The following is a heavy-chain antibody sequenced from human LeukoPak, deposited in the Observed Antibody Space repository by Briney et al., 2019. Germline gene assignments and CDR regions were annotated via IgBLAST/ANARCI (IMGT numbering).Heavy chain of an antibody. CDR1: GGSITSSSYY. CDR3: ARDLVGWNYFEY. J-gene: IGHJ4*02. CDR2: IYYSGST. Sequence: TSETLSLTCTVSGGSITSSSYYWGWIRQPPGKGLEWIGSIYYSGSTYYNPSLKSRVTISIDTSKNQFSLKLSSVTAADTAVYYCARDLVGWNYFEYWGQGTLVTVSS. D-gene: IGHD2-15*01. V-gene: IGHV4-39*07.